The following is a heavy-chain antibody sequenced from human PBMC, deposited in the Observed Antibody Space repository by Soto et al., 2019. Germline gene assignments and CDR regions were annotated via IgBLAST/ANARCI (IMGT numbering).Heavy chain of an antibody. CDR2: ILYDGSDK. CDR1: GFTFSSYG. CDR3: AKAGGGFGDFVHH. Sequence: SLRLSCAASGFTFSSYGMRWVRQAPGKGLEWVTGILYDGSDKYYADSVKGRFTISRENSKNTLYLQMNSLRTEDSAVYYCAKAGGGFGDFVHHWGQGTPVTVSS. J-gene: IGHJ4*02. D-gene: IGHD3-10*01. V-gene: IGHV3-30*18.